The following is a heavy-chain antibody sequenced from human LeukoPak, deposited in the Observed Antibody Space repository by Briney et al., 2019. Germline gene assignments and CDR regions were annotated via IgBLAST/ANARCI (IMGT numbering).Heavy chain of an antibody. V-gene: IGHV3-21*01. Sequence: GGSLRLSCAASGFTFSSYAMSWVRQAPGKGLEWVSSISTGSAYIYYADSVEGRFTISRDNAKNSLYLQMNSLRAEDTAIYYCAKDGVWLSWGQGTLVAVSS. CDR1: GFTFSSYA. J-gene: IGHJ4*02. CDR3: AKDGVWLS. D-gene: IGHD5-12*01. CDR2: ISTGSAYI.